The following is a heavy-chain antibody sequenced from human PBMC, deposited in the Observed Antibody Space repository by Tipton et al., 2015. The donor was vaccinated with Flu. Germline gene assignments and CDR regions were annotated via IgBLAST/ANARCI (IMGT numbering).Heavy chain of an antibody. J-gene: IGHJ5*01. CDR3: ARDWVAGYCSGGSFYS. CDR1: GGSISSSSYY. Sequence: LRLSCTVSGGSISSSSYYWGWIRQPPGKGLEWIGSLYYSGSTYYNPSLKSRVTISVDTSKHQFSLKLSSVTAADTAVYYCARDWVAGYCSGGSFYSWGQGTLVTVSS. V-gene: IGHV4-39*07. CDR2: LYYSGST. D-gene: IGHD2-15*01.